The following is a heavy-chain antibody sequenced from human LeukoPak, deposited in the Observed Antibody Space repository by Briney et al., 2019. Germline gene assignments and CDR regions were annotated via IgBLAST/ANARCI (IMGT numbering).Heavy chain of an antibody. CDR1: GFTLDDYD. Sequence: LPGGSLRLSCAASGFTLDDYDMHWVRHAPGKGLEGVSGISWNSGSIGYADSVKGRFTISRDNAKNSLYLQMNSLRAEDTALYYCAKDETLDYWGQGTLFTVSS. CDR2: ISWNSGSI. J-gene: IGHJ4*02. V-gene: IGHV3-9*01. CDR3: AKDETLDY.